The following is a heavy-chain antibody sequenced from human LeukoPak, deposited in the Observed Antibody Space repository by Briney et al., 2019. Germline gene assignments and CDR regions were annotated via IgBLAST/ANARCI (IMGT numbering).Heavy chain of an antibody. Sequence: SETLSLTCTVSGGSISSYYWSWIRQPPGEGLEWIGYIYYSGSTNYNPSLKSRVTISVDTSKNQFSLKLSSVTAADTAVYYCARDRITMVRGVRRYYGMDVWGQGTTVTVSS. J-gene: IGHJ6*02. CDR3: ARDRITMVRGVRRYYGMDV. CDR2: IYYSGST. CDR1: GGSISSYY. V-gene: IGHV4-59*01. D-gene: IGHD3-10*01.